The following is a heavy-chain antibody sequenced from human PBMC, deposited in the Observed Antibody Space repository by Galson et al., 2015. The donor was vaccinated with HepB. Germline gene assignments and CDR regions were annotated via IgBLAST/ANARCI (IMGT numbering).Heavy chain of an antibody. V-gene: IGHV1-69*13. J-gene: IGHJ4*02. Sequence: SVKVSCKASGGTFSSYAISWVRQAPGQGLEWMGGIIPIFGTANYAQKFQGRVTITADESTSTAYMELSSLRSEDTAVYYCAVEGHPSRIVATILDYWGQGTLVTVSS. D-gene: IGHD5-12*01. CDR2: IIPIFGTA. CDR1: GGTFSSYA. CDR3: AVEGHPSRIVATILDY.